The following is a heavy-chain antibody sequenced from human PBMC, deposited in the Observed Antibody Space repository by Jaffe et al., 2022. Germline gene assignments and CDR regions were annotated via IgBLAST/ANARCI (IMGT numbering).Heavy chain of an antibody. CDR1: GFTFSSYS. V-gene: IGHV3-21*01. Sequence: EVQLVESGGGLVKPGGSLRLSCAASGFTFSSYSMNWVRQAPGKGLEWVSSISSSSSYIYYADSVKGRFTISRDNAKNSLYLQMNSLRAEDTAVYYCARDTGSDYDFWSGYYSVGGRPLDYWGQGTLVTVSS. J-gene: IGHJ4*02. D-gene: IGHD3-3*01. CDR3: ARDTGSDYDFWSGYYSVGGRPLDY. CDR2: ISSSSSYI.